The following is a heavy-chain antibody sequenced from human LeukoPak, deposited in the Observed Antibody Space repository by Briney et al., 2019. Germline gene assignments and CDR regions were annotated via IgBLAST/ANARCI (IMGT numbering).Heavy chain of an antibody. V-gene: IGHV1-46*01. CDR3: ARSPPFGETKGLFDP. CDR1: GYTFTGHH. D-gene: IGHD3-10*01. CDR2: INPSGGST. Sequence: ASVKISCKASGYTFTGHHLHWVRQAPGQGLEWMGIINPSGGSTSYAQKFQGRVTMTRDMSTSTVYMELSSLRSEDTAVYYCARSPPFGETKGLFDPWGQGTLVTVSS. J-gene: IGHJ5*02.